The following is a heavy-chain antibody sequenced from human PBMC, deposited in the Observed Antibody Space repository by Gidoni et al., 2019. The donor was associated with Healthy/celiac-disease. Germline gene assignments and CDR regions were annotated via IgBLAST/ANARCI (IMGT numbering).Heavy chain of an antibody. V-gene: IGHV4-34*01. D-gene: IGHD1-26*01. CDR2: INHSGST. CDR3: ARIVIVGAPTPFDY. CDR1: GGSFSGYY. Sequence: QVQLQQWGAGLLKPSETLSLTCAVYGGSFSGYYWSWIRQPPGKGLEWIGEINHSGSTNYNPSLKSRVTISVDTSKNQFSLKLSSVTAADTAVYYCARIVIVGAPTPFDYWGQGTLVTVSS. J-gene: IGHJ4*02.